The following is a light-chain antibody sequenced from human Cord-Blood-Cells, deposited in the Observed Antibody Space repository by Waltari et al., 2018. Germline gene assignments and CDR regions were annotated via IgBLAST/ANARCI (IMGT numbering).Light chain of an antibody. J-gene: IGKJ2*03. CDR2: GAS. CDR1: QSVSSN. Sequence: EIVMTQSPATLSVSPGERATLSCRASQSVSSNLAWYQQKPRQAPRLLIYGASTRATGIPARFSGSGSGTEFTLTISSLQSEDFAVYYCQQYNNWPYSFGQGTKVEIK. V-gene: IGKV3-15*01. CDR3: QQYNNWPYS.